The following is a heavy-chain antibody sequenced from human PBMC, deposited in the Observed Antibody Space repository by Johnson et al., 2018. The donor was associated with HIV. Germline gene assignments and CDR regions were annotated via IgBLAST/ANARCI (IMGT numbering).Heavy chain of an antibody. CDR2: ISYDGSNK. J-gene: IGHJ3*02. CDR1: GFTFRSYA. D-gene: IGHD3-22*01. Sequence: QVQLVESGGGVVQPGGSLRLSCAASGFTFRSYAMHWVRQAPGKGLEWVGVISYDGSNKYYADSVKGRFTISRDNAKNSLYLQMTSLRAEDTALYYCARIIIEYDYESSGGALDIWGQGTMITVSS. V-gene: IGHV3-30*03. CDR3: ARIIIEYDYESSGGALDI.